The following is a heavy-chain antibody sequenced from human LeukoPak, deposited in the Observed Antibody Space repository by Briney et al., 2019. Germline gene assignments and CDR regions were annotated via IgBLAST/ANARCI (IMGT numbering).Heavy chain of an antibody. CDR2: IYTSGST. J-gene: IGHJ4*02. CDR3: ARLVLAYCGGDCRDY. V-gene: IGHV4-4*07. Sequence: SETLSLTCTVSGGSISSYYWSWIRQPAGKGLEWIGRIYTSGSTNYNPSLKSRVTISVDTSKNQFSLKLSSVTATDTAVYYCARLVLAYCGGDCRDYWGQGTLVTVSS. CDR1: GGSISSYY. D-gene: IGHD2-21*02.